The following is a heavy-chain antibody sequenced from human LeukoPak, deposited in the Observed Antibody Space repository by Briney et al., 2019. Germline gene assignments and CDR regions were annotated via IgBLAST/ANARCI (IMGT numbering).Heavy chain of an antibody. CDR3: ARMGPYDILTGYYIPWFDP. V-gene: IGHV4-34*01. J-gene: IGHJ5*02. Sequence: KPSETLSLTCAVYGGSFSGYYWSWIRQPPGKGLEWIGEINHSGSTNYNPSLKSRVTISVDTSKNQSSLKLSSVTAADTAVYYCARMGPYDILTGYYIPWFDPWGQGTLVTVSS. CDR1: GGSFSGYY. D-gene: IGHD3-9*01. CDR2: INHSGST.